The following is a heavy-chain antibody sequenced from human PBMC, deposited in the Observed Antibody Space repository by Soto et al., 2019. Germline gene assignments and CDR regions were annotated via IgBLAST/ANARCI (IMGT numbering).Heavy chain of an antibody. Sequence: TLSLTCTVSGGSISSYYWSWIRQPPGKGLEWIGYIYYSGSTNYNPSLKSRVTISVDTSKNQFSLKLSSVTAADTAVYYCARDRKGLRGHYGMDVWGQGTTVTVSS. CDR2: IYYSGST. CDR1: GGSISSYY. V-gene: IGHV4-59*01. D-gene: IGHD4-17*01. CDR3: ARDRKGLRGHYGMDV. J-gene: IGHJ6*02.